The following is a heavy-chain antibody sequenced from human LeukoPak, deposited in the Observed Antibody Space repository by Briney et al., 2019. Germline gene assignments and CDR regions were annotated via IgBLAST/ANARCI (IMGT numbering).Heavy chain of an antibody. CDR2: INTFSGST. V-gene: IGHV1-18*01. J-gene: IGHJ4*02. Sequence: GASVKASCKVSGYIFPVYGISWVRQAPGKGLEWMGWINTFSGSTYYAQKFQGRVTMTTDTSTSTAYIDLRGLRSDDTAVYYCARWGCDFWSGYSGYWGQGTLVTVSS. CDR3: ARWGCDFWSGYSGY. CDR1: GYIFPVYG. D-gene: IGHD3-3*01.